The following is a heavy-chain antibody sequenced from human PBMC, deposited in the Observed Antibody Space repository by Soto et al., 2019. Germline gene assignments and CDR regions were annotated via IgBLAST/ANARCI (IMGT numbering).Heavy chain of an antibody. CDR3: ARDRFVVGSYRMFDP. V-gene: IGHV3-48*02. CDR2: IGSSSSTI. Sequence: EVQLVESGGGLVQPGGSLRLSCAASGFTFSTYGMNWVRQAPGKGLEWVSHIGSSSSTIYYADSVKGRFTISRDNAKNSLYLQMNGLRDEDTAVYSCARDRFVVGSYRMFDPWGQGTLVTVSS. D-gene: IGHD1-26*01. J-gene: IGHJ5*02. CDR1: GFTFSTYG.